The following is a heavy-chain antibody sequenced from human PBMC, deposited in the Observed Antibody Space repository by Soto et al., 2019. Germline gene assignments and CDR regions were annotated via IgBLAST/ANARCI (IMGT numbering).Heavy chain of an antibody. CDR3: ARVITMEHPFDP. D-gene: IGHD3-10*01. CDR1: GGSISSGGYY. J-gene: IGHJ5*02. V-gene: IGHV4-31*03. Sequence: SETLSLTCTVSGGSISSGGYYWSWIRQHPGKGLEWIGYIYYSGSTYYNPSLKSRVTISVDTSKNQFSLKLSSVTAADTAVYYCARVITMEHPFDPWGQGTLVTVSS. CDR2: IYYSGST.